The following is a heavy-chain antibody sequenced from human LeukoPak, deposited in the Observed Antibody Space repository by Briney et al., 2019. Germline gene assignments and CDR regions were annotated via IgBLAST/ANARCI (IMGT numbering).Heavy chain of an antibody. J-gene: IGHJ6*04. CDR2: IYYSGST. D-gene: IGHD5/OR15-5a*01. CDR3: ARDLSGPSRLDV. V-gene: IGHV4-59*11. CDR1: GGSISSHY. Sequence: SKTLSLTCTVSGGSISSHYWSWIRQPPGKGLEWIGYIYYSGSTNYNPSLKSRVTISVDTSKNQFSLKLSSVTAADTAVYYCARDLSGPSRLDVWGKGTTVTVSS.